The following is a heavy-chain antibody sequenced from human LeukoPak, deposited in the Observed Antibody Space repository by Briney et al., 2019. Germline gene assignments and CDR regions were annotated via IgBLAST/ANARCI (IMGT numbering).Heavy chain of an antibody. Sequence: GGSLPLSCAASGFTFNTFGMHWVRQAPGKGLEWVAVISYDGSNKCSADSVKGRFTISRDNSKNTLYLQMNSLRAGDTAVYYCATDHGFHYGAYFDYWGQGTRVPVSS. CDR2: ISYDGSNK. D-gene: IGHD4-17*01. CDR3: ATDHGFHYGAYFDY. V-gene: IGHV3-30*03. CDR1: GFTFNTFG. J-gene: IGHJ4*02.